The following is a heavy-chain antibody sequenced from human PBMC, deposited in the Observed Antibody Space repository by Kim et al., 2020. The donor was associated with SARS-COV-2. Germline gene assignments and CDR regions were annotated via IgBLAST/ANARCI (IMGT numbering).Heavy chain of an antibody. CDR3: AKDRAVRGVAPFDY. CDR2: ISYDGSNK. J-gene: IGHJ4*02. V-gene: IGHV3-30*18. CDR1: GFTFSSYG. Sequence: GGSLRLSCAASGFTFSSYGMHWVRQAPGKGLEWVAVISYDGSNKYYADPVKGRFTISRDNSKNTLYLQMNSLRAEDTAVYYCAKDRAVRGVAPFDYWGQGTLVTVSS. D-gene: IGHD3-10*01.